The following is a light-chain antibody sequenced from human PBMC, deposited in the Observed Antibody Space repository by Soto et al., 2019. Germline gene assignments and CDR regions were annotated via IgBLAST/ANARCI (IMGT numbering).Light chain of an antibody. CDR1: QSLLYVDGKTY. CDR3: MQGIQLPRT. J-gene: IGKJ1*01. CDR2: EVF. Sequence: DIGMTQSPLSLSVTPGKPASISCKSSQSLLYVDGKTYLYWYLQKSGQPPQLLIYEVFNRISGVPDRFSGSGSGTDFTLKISRVEAEDVGVYYCMQGIQLPRTFGQGTKVEIK. V-gene: IGKV2D-29*01.